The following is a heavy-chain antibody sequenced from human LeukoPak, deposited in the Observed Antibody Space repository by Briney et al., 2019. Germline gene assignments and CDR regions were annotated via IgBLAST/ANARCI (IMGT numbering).Heavy chain of an antibody. D-gene: IGHD2-15*01. CDR1: GFPLMSFA. Sequence: GGSLRLSCAASGFPLMSFAMNWVRRAPGKGLEWVSAISGSGQSTYYADSVRGRFIVSRDNSKNTVYLEMNSLRADDTAVYYCAKEDYIVVVEALGYMDVWGKGTTVTVSS. CDR3: AKEDYIVVVEALGYMDV. CDR2: ISGSGQST. J-gene: IGHJ6*03. V-gene: IGHV3-23*01.